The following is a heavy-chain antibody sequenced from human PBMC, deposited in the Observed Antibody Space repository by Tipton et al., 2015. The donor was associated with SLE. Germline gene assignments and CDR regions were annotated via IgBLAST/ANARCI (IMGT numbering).Heavy chain of an antibody. J-gene: IGHJ4*02. D-gene: IGHD6-19*01. CDR2: IHQSGGA. Sequence: TLSLTCTVSGGSIRSYYWNWIRQPPGKGLEWLGHIHQSGGAKYNPSLRSRMTISMDTSKNQFSLKLTSVTAADTAVYYCARRLAVVGTYFDNWGQGALVSVSS. V-gene: IGHV4-34*01. CDR3: ARRLAVVGTYFDN. CDR1: GGSIRSYY.